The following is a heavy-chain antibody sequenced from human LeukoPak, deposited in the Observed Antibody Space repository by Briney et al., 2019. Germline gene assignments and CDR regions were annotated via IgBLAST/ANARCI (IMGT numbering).Heavy chain of an antibody. CDR1: GFTFSSYW. D-gene: IGHD6-19*01. CDR3: ARENIAVAGSDY. J-gene: IGHJ4*02. Sequence: GGSLRLSCAASGFTFSSYWMHWVRQAPGKGLGWVSRINSDGSSTNYADSVKGRFTIYRDKAKNTLYLKMNSLRAEDTAVYYCARENIAVAGSDYRGQGPLVTVSS. CDR2: INSDGSST. V-gene: IGHV3-74*01.